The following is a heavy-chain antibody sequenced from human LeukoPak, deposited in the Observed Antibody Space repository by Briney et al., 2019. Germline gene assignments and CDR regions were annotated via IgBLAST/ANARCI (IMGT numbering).Heavy chain of an antibody. Sequence: EASVEVSCKASGGTFSSYAISWVRQAPGQGLEWMGGIIPIFGTANYAQKFQGRVTITTDESTSTAYMELSSLRSEDTAVYYCATPDCSSTSCQTREFDYWGQGTLVTVSS. D-gene: IGHD2-2*01. J-gene: IGHJ4*02. CDR1: GGTFSSYA. CDR3: ATPDCSSTSCQTREFDY. CDR2: IIPIFGTA. V-gene: IGHV1-69*05.